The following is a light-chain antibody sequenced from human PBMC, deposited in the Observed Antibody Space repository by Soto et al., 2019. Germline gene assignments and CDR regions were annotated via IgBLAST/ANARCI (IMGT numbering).Light chain of an antibody. Sequence: QLVLTQPPSVSGAPGQRVTISCTGSSSNIGAGYDVHWYQQLPGTAPKLLIYGNSNRPSGVPDRFSGSKSGTSASLAITGLQAEDEADYYCQSYYSSLSGLVFGTGTKLTVL. J-gene: IGLJ1*01. V-gene: IGLV1-40*01. CDR2: GNS. CDR1: SSNIGAGYD. CDR3: QSYYSSLSGLV.